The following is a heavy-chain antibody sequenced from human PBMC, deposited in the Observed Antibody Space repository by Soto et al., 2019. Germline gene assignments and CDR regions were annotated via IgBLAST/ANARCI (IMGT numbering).Heavy chain of an antibody. CDR3: AKDPLPSDYDSSGYYSYFDY. V-gene: IGHV3-30*18. D-gene: IGHD3-22*01. CDR1: GFTFSSYG. Sequence: GGSLRLSCAASGFTFSSYGMHWVRQAPGKGLEWVAVISYDGSNKYYADSVKGRFTISRDNSKNTLYLQMNSLRAEDTAVYYCAKDPLPSDYDSSGYYSYFDYWGQGTLVTVSS. J-gene: IGHJ4*02. CDR2: ISYDGSNK.